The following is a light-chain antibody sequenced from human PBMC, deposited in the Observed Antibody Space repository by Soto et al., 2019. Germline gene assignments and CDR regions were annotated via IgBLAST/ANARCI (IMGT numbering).Light chain of an antibody. CDR1: QSVNIY. J-gene: IGKJ4*01. V-gene: IGKV3D-15*01. CDR3: QQYDDWLRLT. Sequence: EVVMTQFPATLSVSPGERATLSCRASQSVNIYLAWYQQKPGQAPRLLIFGATYRATGIPARFSGSGSGTEFNLTISSLQSEDFGVYFCQQYDDWLRLTFGGGTKVRSN. CDR2: GAT.